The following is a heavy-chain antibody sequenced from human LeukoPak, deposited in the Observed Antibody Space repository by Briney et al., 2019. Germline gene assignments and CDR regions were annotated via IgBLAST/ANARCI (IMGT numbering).Heavy chain of an antibody. V-gene: IGHV3-23*01. CDR2: ISGSGGST. D-gene: IGHD6-13*01. J-gene: IGHJ4*02. CDR1: DFTFSNYV. CDR3: AKASSSCWYVPGN. Sequence: PGGSLRLSCAASDFTFSNYVMSWVRQAPGKGLEWVSTISGSGGSTYYADSVKGRFTISRDNSKNTLYLQMNSLRAEDTAVYYCAKASSSCWYVPGNWGQGTLVTVSS.